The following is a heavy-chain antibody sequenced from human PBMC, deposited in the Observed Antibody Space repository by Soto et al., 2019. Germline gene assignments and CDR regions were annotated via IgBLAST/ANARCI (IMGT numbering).Heavy chain of an antibody. J-gene: IGHJ6*02. CDR3: AREGSVDEDIVLIPPTYYYYYGMDV. CDR2: IDPSDSYT. D-gene: IGHD2-8*01. Sequence: PGESLKISCKGSGYSFTIYWISWVRQMPGKGLEWMGRIDPSDSYTNYSPSFQGHVTISADKSISTAYLQWSSLKASDTAMYYCAREGSVDEDIVLIPPTYYYYYGMDVWGQGTTVTVSS. CDR1: GYSFTIYW. V-gene: IGHV5-10-1*01.